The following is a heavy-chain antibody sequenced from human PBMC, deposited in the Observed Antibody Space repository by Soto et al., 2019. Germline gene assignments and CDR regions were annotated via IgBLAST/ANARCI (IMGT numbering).Heavy chain of an antibody. V-gene: IGHV3-74*01. J-gene: IGHJ6*02. CDR1: GFTFSRYW. CDR3: ARGVPGYYAVDV. CDR2: LNSGGTTA. Sequence: PGGSLRLSCAASGFTFSRYWMHWVRQAPGKGLMWISRLNSGGTTANYAVSVSGRFTISRDNAKNTLYLQLNSLSDEDTAVYYCARGVPGYYAVDVWGQGTTVTVSS.